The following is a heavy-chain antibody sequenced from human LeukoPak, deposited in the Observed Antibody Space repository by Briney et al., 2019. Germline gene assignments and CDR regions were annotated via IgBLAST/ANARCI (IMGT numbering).Heavy chain of an antibody. V-gene: IGHV4-59*01. J-gene: IGHJ4*02. Sequence: SETLSLTCTVSGGSISPFYWSWIRQPPGKGLEWVGYIYYTGSTKYNSSLKSRVTISVDTSRDQFSLELSSVTAADTAVYYCARGDGDYFDYWGQGTLVTVSS. CDR1: GGSISPFY. CDR3: ARGDGDYFDY. CDR2: IYYTGST. D-gene: IGHD4-17*01.